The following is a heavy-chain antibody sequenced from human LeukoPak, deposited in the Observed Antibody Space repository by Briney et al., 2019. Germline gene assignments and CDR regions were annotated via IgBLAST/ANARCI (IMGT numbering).Heavy chain of an antibody. CDR2: LYSDGNT. CDR1: GFTVITND. J-gene: IGHJ4*02. D-gene: IGHD1-14*01. CDR3: ARGVEPLAANTLAY. V-gene: IGHV3-53*01. Sequence: PGGSLRLSCAASGFTVITNDMTWVRQAPGKGLEWVSVLYSDGNTKYADSVQGRFTISRDNSKNTLYLEMNSLSPDDTAVYYCARGVEPLAANTLAYWGQGTLHTVSS.